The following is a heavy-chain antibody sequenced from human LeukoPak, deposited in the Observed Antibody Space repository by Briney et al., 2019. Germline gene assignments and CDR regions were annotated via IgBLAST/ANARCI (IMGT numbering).Heavy chain of an antibody. V-gene: IGHV3-30*03. J-gene: IGHJ3*02. CDR2: ISHDSSKK. Sequence: GGSLRLSCAASGFTFSDYGFHWVRQAPGKGLESVALISHDSSKKDYGDSVKGRFTISRDNSKNSLHLQMNSLRAEDTAVYYCATLRPDSTGHDEWRSDASDIWGQGTMVTISS. CDR1: GFTFSDYG. CDR3: ATLRPDSTGHDEWRSDASDI. D-gene: IGHD3-22*01.